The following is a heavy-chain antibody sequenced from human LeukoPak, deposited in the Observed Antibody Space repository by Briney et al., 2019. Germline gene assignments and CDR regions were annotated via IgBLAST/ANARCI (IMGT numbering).Heavy chain of an antibody. CDR2: LSEDGRRI. Sequence: GTSLRLSCVASGFSFRSYTMHWVRQAPGKGLDWVGALSEDGRRIHYADSVKDRFTISRDNSKNTVYLQMNSLTSQDTAVYSRARDLTGSWTIDYWGQGILVTVSS. D-gene: IGHD1-14*01. CDR1: GFSFRSYT. J-gene: IGHJ4*02. CDR3: ARDLTGSWTIDY. V-gene: IGHV3-30*04.